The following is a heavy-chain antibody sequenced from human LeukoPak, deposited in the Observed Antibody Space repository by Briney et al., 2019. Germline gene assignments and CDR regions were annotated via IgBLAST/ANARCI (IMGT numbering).Heavy chain of an antibody. CDR2: ISYDGNNK. Sequence: HPGGSLRLSCAASGFTFSSYAMHWVRQAPGKGLEWVTIISYDGNNKYYADSVKGRFTISRDNSKNTLYLQMNSLRAEDTAVYYCARVSGWYRGVSDYWGQGTLVTVSS. D-gene: IGHD6-19*01. J-gene: IGHJ4*02. CDR1: GFTFSSYA. V-gene: IGHV3-30*04. CDR3: ARVSGWYRGVSDY.